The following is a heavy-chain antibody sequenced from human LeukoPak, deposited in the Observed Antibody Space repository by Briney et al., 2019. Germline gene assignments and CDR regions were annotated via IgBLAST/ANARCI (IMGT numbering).Heavy chain of an antibody. Sequence: SETLSLTCTVSGGSISSSSYYWGWIRQPPGKGLEWIGNIYYSGSTYYNPSLKSRVTISEDTSKNQFSLKLSSVTAADTAVYYCPRRSSWYSKIDSWGQGTLVTVSS. J-gene: IGHJ4*02. CDR2: IYYSGST. D-gene: IGHD6-13*01. CDR1: GGSISSSSYY. CDR3: PRRSSWYSKIDS. V-gene: IGHV4-39*01.